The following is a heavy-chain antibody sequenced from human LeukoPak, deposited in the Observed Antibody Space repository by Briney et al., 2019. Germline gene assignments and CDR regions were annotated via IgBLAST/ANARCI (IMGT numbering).Heavy chain of an antibody. D-gene: IGHD5-24*01. CDR3: ARGDGYNFFDY. J-gene: IGHJ4*02. Sequence: GGSLRLSCAASGSTFRSYNMNWVRHAPGKGLEWVSSISSSSNNIYYTDSVKGRFTISRDNAKNSLHLQMNSLRAEDTAVYYCARGDGYNFFDYWGQGTLVTVSS. V-gene: IGHV3-21*01. CDR2: ISSSSNNI. CDR1: GSTFRSYN.